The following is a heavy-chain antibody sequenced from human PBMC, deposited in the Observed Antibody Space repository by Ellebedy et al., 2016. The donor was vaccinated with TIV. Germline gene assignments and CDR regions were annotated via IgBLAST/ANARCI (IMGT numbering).Heavy chain of an antibody. Sequence: MPSETLSLTCTVSGGSISSSSYYWGWIRQPPGKGLEWIGSIYYSGSTYYNPSLKSRVTISVDTSKNQFSLKLSSVTAADTAVYYCARPGPAAMDSDDAFDIWGQGTMVTVSS. CDR1: GGSISSSSYY. V-gene: IGHV4-39*01. CDR3: ARPGPAAMDSDDAFDI. CDR2: IYYSGST. D-gene: IGHD2-2*01. J-gene: IGHJ3*02.